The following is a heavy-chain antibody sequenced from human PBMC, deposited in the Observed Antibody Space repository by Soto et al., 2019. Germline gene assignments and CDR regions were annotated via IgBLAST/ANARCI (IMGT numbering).Heavy chain of an antibody. V-gene: IGHV4-39*01. J-gene: IGHJ6*02. CDR2: ICYSGST. D-gene: IGHD6-19*01. CDR1: GDSITSSSFC. Sequence: SETLSLTCTVSGDSITSSSFCWGWIRQPPGKGLEWIGTICYSGSTYYNPSLQSRVTISVDTSKNQFSLKLSSVTAADTAVYYCARLDGNSADYYYGMDVWGRGTTVTV. CDR3: ARLDGNSADYYYGMDV.